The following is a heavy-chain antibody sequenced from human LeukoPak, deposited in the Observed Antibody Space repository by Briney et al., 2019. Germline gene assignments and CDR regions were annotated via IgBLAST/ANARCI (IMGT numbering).Heavy chain of an antibody. CDR3: ARDALGYCSSSTCHDEGF. CDR2: ISGTGGFTTST. Sequence: GGSLRLSCAASGFTFSNYAMTWVRQAPGKGLEWVSTISGTGGFTTSTYYADSVKGRFTISRDNSKSTLYLQMNSLRPEDTAVYYCARDALGYCSSSTCHDEGFWGQGTLVTVSS. V-gene: IGHV3-23*01. CDR1: GFTFSNYA. J-gene: IGHJ4*02. D-gene: IGHD2-2*01.